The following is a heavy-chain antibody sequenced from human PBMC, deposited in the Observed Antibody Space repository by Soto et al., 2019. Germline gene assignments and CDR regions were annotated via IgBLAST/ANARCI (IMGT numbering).Heavy chain of an antibody. CDR3: ASDHWVYAFDY. CDR2: INHSGST. V-gene: IGHV4-34*01. J-gene: IGHJ4*02. Sequence: SETLSLTCAVYGGSFSGYYWSWIRQPPGKGLEWIGEINHSGSTNYNPSLKSRVTISVDTSKNQFSLKLSSVTAADTAVYYCASDHWVYAFDYCGQGTLVTVSS. D-gene: IGHD2-8*01. CDR1: GGSFSGYY.